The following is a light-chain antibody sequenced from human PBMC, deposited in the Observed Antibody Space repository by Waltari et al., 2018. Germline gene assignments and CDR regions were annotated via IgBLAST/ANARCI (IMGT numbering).Light chain of an antibody. Sequence: QSALTHPASVSGSPGQSVTIFCAGTSNAVGGYNSVSWYQEPPGQAPRVIIYDVSDRPSGVSDRFSGSKSGNTASLTISGLQAEDEADYYCSSQSSNDVVLFGGGTKLTVL. V-gene: IGLV2-14*01. J-gene: IGLJ2*01. CDR1: SNAVGGYNS. CDR3: SSQSSNDVVL. CDR2: DVS.